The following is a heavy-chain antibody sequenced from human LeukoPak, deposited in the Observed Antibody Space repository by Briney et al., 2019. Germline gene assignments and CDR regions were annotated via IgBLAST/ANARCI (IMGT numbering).Heavy chain of an antibody. CDR1: GGSISSYY. CDR3: ARWGDILTGAQAFDI. D-gene: IGHD3-9*01. V-gene: IGHV4-59*08. J-gene: IGHJ3*02. CDR2: IYYSGST. Sequence: PSETLSLTCTVSGGSISSYYWSWIRQPPGKGLEWIGYIYYSGSTNYNPSLKSRVTISVDTSKNQFSLKLSSVTAADTAVYYCARWGDILTGAQAFDIWGQGTMVTVSS.